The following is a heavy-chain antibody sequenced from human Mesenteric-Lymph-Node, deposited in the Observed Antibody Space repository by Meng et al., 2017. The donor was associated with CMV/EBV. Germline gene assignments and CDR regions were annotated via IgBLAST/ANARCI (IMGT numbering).Heavy chain of an antibody. D-gene: IGHD6-13*01. CDR1: GYTVTRYY. CDR3: ARVASSSFDY. Sequence: SCKASGYTVTRYYIHWVRQAPGRGLEWMGMIDPNSGDTTFVQKFQGRVSMTRDTSASTVYMELSSLRSDDTAVYFCARVASSSFDYWGQGTLVTVS. V-gene: IGHV1-46*01. CDR2: IDPNSGDT. J-gene: IGHJ4*02.